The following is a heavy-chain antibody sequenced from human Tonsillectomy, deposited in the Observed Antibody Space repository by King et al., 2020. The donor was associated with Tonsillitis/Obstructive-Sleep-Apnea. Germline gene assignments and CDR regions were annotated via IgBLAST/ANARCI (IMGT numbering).Heavy chain of an antibody. CDR3: ARGIAVDRKAPTTHKCFDP. J-gene: IGHJ5*02. V-gene: IGHV1-2*02. D-gene: IGHD6-19*01. CDR2: INPNSGGT. Sequence: QLVQSGAEVKKPGASVKVSCKASGYTVTDYYMHWVRQAPGQGLEWMGWINPNSGGTNYAQKFQGRVTMTRDTSINTAYMDLSRLRSDDTAVYYCARGIAVDRKAPTTHKCFDPWGQGTLVTVSS. CDR1: GYTVTDYY.